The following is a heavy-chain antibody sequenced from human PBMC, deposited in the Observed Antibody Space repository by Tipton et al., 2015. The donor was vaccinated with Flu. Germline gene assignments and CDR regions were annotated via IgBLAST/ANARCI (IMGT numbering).Heavy chain of an antibody. CDR3: ARLEDY. CDR1: GYSISTGNY. V-gene: IGHV4-31*11. D-gene: IGHD5-24*01. Sequence: TLSLTCAVSGYSISTGNYWGWIRQHPGKGLEWIGFIQTSGTTYYNPSLRSRVAISVDTSKNQFSLKLNSVTAADTAVYYCARLEDYWGQGTLVTVSS. J-gene: IGHJ4*02. CDR2: IQTSGTT.